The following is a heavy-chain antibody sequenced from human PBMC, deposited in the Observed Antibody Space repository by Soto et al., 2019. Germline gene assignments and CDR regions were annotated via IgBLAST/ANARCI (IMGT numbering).Heavy chain of an antibody. J-gene: IGHJ3*02. Sequence: SETLSLTCAVYGRSLTGYYWNWIRQPPGKRLEWIGEINHSGSTDYNPSLKSRVTISADISQNQFSLRLSSATAADTAMYFCARGRLTMLQRFDIWGQGTMVTVSS. V-gene: IGHV4-34*01. CDR3: ARGRLTMLQRFDI. D-gene: IGHD1-1*01. CDR2: INHSGST. CDR1: GRSLTGYY.